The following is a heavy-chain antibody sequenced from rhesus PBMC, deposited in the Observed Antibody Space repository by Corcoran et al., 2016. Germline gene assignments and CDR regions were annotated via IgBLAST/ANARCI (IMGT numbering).Heavy chain of an antibody. CDR1: GFSFSDYY. V-gene: IGHV3S18*01. D-gene: IGHD6-13*01. CDR2: ISYTGGSK. J-gene: IGHJ1*01. Sequence: EVQLVESGGGLAKPGGSLRLSCAASGFSFSDYYMYWVRQAPGKGLEWVSGISYTGGSKYYADSVKGRFTISRENAKNTLYLQMDSLRAEDTAVYYCARGPYSSWSGYFEFWGQGALVTVSS. CDR3: ARGPYSSWSGYFEF.